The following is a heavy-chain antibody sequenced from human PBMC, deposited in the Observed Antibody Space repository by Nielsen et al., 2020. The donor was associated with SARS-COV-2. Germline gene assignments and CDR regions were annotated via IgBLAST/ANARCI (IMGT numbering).Heavy chain of an antibody. CDR3: ARGGRGGNSGDAFDI. J-gene: IGHJ3*02. CDR2: ISAYNGNT. D-gene: IGHD4-23*01. Sequence: ASVKVSCKASGYTFTSYGISWVRQAPGQGLEWMGWISAYNGNTNYAQKLQGRVTMTTDTSTSTAYMELSRLRSDDTAVYYCARGGRGGNSGDAFDIWGQGTMVTVSS. V-gene: IGHV1-18*01. CDR1: GYTFTSYG.